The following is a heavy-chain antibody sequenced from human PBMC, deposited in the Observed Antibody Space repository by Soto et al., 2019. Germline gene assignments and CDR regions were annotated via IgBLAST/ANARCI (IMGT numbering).Heavy chain of an antibody. Sequence: SETLSLTCAVYGGSFSCYYWGWIRQPPGRGVEWIGEINHSGSTNYTPSLKSRVTISVDTSKNQFSLKLSSVTAADTAVYYCARGTYYYGSGIYSYPFRYYYYGMDVWGQGTTVT. J-gene: IGHJ6*02. CDR2: INHSGST. V-gene: IGHV4-34*01. CDR1: GGSFSCYY. D-gene: IGHD3-10*01. CDR3: ARGTYYYGSGIYSYPFRYYYYGMDV.